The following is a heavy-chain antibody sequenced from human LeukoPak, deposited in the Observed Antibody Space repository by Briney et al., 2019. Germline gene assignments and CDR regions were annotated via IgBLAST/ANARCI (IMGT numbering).Heavy chain of an antibody. V-gene: IGHV1-18*01. CDR1: GYTFTSYG. Sequence: ASVKVSCKASGYTFTSYGISWVRQAPGQGLEWMGWISAYNGNTNYAQKLQGRVTMTTDTSTSTAYMELSSLRSEDTAVYYCARVTLRPTYYDFWSGYPGAFDIWGQGTMVTVSS. CDR2: ISAYNGNT. J-gene: IGHJ3*02. D-gene: IGHD3-3*01. CDR3: ARVTLRPTYYDFWSGYPGAFDI.